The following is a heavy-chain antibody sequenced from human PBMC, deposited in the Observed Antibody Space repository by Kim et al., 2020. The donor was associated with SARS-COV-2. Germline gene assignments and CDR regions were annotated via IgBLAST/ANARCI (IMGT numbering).Heavy chain of an antibody. D-gene: IGHD2-15*01. J-gene: IGHJ4*02. Sequence: STPSLSSRVTISVATSKNQFSLKLSSVTAADTAVYYCARGVVAATWSFDYWGQGTLVTVSS. CDR3: ARGVVAATWSFDY. V-gene: IGHV4-30-2*04.